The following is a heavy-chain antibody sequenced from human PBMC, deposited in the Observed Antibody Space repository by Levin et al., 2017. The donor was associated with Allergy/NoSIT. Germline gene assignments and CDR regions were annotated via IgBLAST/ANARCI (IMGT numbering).Heavy chain of an antibody. CDR2: ISTGSRTI. D-gene: IGHD2-15*01. V-gene: IGHV3-48*02. CDR3: ARDHCSGGTCYGYFQE. J-gene: IGHJ1*01. Sequence: GGSLRLSCAASGFTFSDYNMNWVRQAPGKGLEWLSYISTGSRTIYYADSVKGRFTISRDNAKNSLNLQMNSLRDEDTAVYYCARDHCSGGTCYGYFQEWGQGTLVTVSS. CDR1: GFTFSDYN.